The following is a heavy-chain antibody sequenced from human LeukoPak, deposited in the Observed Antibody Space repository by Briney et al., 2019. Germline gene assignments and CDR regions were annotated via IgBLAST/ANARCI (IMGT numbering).Heavy chain of an antibody. CDR3: ASARSPYSSALALGYMDV. V-gene: IGHV3-21*01. D-gene: IGHD6-6*01. J-gene: IGHJ6*03. CDR2: ISSSSSYI. CDR1: GFTFSSYS. Sequence: PGGALRLSRAASGFTFSSYSMNWVRQAPGKGLEWVSSISSSSSYIYYADSVKGRFTISRDKAKNSLYLQMNSLRPEDTATYYFASARSPYSSALALGYMDVWGKGATVTVSS.